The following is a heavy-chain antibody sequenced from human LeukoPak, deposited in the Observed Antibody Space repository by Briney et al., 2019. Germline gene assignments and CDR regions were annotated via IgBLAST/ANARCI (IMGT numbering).Heavy chain of an antibody. CDR1: GGSFSGYY. CDR3: ARAGSSWYNWFDP. D-gene: IGHD6-13*01. CDR2: IYYSGST. J-gene: IGHJ5*02. V-gene: IGHV4-34*01. Sequence: SETLSLTCAVYGGSFSGYYWSWIRQPPGKGLEWIGSIYYSGSTYYNPSLKSRVTISVDTSKNQFSLKLSSVTAADTAVYYCARAGSSWYNWFDPWGQGTLVTVSS.